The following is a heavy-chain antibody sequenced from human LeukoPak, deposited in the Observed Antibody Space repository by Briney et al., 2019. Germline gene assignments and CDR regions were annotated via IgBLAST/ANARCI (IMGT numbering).Heavy chain of an antibody. CDR2: IHFDGSNE. CDR1: GFIFRSYG. V-gene: IGHV3-30*02. Sequence: PGGSLRLSCVASGFIFRSYGIHWVRQAPDKGLEWVTIIHFDGSNEYYADFVKGRFTISRDNSKNTVYLQMNSLRAEDTAVYYCAKDGIRHSNGPPEFDPWGQGTLVSVSS. J-gene: IGHJ5*02. D-gene: IGHD3-22*01. CDR3: AKDGIRHSNGPPEFDP.